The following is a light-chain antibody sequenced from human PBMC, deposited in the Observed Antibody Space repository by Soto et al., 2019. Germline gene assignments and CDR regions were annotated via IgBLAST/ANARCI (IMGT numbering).Light chain of an antibody. CDR2: AAS. CDR1: QSIDTY. Sequence: DIQMTQSPSSLSASFGDRVTLTCRASQSIDTYLNWYQQKPGTAPKLLMYAASTLHSGVPSRFSGSGSGTDFPLTMSSLHREDFATYFCQQSHSPPYTFGQGTKLEI. CDR3: QQSHSPPYT. J-gene: IGKJ2*01. V-gene: IGKV1-39*01.